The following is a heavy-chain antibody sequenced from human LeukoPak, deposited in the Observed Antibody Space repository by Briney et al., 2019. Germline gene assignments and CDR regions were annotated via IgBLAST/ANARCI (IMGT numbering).Heavy chain of an antibody. CDR1: GFTFSSYW. J-gene: IGHJ4*02. V-gene: IGHV3-20*04. Sequence: GGSLRLSCAASGFTFSSYWMSWVRQAPGKGLEWVSSINWNGGSTGYADSVKGRFTISRDYAKNSLYLQMNSLRVGDTAVYYCAKVAKYYYGPETYYFFEQWGQGTPVTASS. D-gene: IGHD3-10*01. CDR3: AKVAKYYYGPETYYFFEQ. CDR2: INWNGGST.